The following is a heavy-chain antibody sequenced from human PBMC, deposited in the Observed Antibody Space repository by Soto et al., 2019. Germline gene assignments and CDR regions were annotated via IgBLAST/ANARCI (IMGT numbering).Heavy chain of an antibody. J-gene: IGHJ3*02. V-gene: IGHV1-69*13. CDR2: IIPIFGTA. CDR3: ARPATVVTNAFDI. Sequence: AASVKVSCKASGGTFSSYAISWVRQAPGQGLEWMGGIIPIFGTANYAQKFQGRVTITADESTSTAYMELSSLRSEDTAVYYCARPATVVTNAFDIWGQGTMVTVSS. CDR1: GGTFSSYA. D-gene: IGHD4-17*01.